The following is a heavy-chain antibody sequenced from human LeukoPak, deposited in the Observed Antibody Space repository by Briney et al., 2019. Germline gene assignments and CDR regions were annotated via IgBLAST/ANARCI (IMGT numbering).Heavy chain of an antibody. D-gene: IGHD2-21*02. Sequence: SETLSLTCTVSGGSISSYYWSWIRQPPGKGLEWIGYIYYSGSTNYNPSLKSRVPISVDTSKNQFSLKLSSVTAADTAVYYCASFYCGGDCYAKLWGQGTLVTVSS. J-gene: IGHJ4*02. V-gene: IGHV4-59*01. CDR3: ASFYCGGDCYAKL. CDR2: IYYSGST. CDR1: GGSISSYY.